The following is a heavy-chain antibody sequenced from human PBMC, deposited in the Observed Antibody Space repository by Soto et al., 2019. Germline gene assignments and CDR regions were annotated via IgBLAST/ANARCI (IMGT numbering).Heavy chain of an antibody. Sequence: ASVKVSCKASGYTFTSYYMHWVRQAPGQGLEWMGIINPSGGSTSYAQKFQGRVTMTRDTSTSTVYMELSSLRSEDTAVYYCARGKYQLIFGSSGDWFEPWGQGTLVSVSS. CDR1: GYTFTSYY. CDR2: INPSGGST. V-gene: IGHV1-46*01. J-gene: IGHJ5*02. D-gene: IGHD2-2*01. CDR3: ARGKYQLIFGSSGDWFEP.